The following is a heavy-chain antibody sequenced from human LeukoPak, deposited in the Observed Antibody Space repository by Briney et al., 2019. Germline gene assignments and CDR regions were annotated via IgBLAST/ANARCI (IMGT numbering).Heavy chain of an antibody. CDR1: GFTFSSYS. CDR3: ARDRLPDY. CDR2: ISSSSSTI. V-gene: IGHV3-48*04. D-gene: IGHD6-25*01. Sequence: GGSLRLSCAASGFTFSSYSMNWVRRAPGKGLEWVSYISSSSSTIYYADSVKGRFTISRDNAKNSLYLQMNSLRAEDTAVYYCARDRLPDYWGQGTLVTVSS. J-gene: IGHJ4*02.